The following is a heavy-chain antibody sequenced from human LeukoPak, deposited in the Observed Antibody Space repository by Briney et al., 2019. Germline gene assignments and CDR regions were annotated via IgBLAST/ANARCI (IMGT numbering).Heavy chain of an antibody. CDR1: GFIVNSYA. J-gene: IGHJ5*02. V-gene: IGHV3-66*02. Sequence: GGSLRLSWGASGFIVNSYAMSWVRQAPGKGLAWVSLIYSDGVTQYADSVKGRFTISRDNSKNTLYLQMNSLRDEDTAVYFCARDRAEGKTWVEFDPWGQGTLDTVSS. CDR2: IYSDGVT. CDR3: ARDRAEGKTWVEFDP.